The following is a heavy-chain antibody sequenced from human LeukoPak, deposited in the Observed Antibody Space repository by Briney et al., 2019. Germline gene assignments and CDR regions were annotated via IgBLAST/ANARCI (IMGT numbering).Heavy chain of an antibody. CDR3: ARSHYDSSGSPIFGLGVDY. CDR2: IYYSGST. Sequence: SETLSLTCTVSGGSIRSSYYYWGWIRQPPGKGLEWIGSIYYSGSTYYNPSLKSRVTISVDTSKNQFSLKLSSVTAADTAVYYCARSHYDSSGSPIFGLGVDYWGQGTLVTVSS. J-gene: IGHJ4*02. V-gene: IGHV4-39*01. D-gene: IGHD3-22*01. CDR1: GGSIRSSYYY.